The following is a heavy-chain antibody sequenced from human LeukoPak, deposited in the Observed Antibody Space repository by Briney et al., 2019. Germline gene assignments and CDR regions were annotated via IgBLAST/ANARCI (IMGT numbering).Heavy chain of an antibody. Sequence: PGEALRDSCAPPGFTLRSDWTKCVRAAPGKGLWWGANTKEEGSVKYSVDSVKGRSTNSRDNTENSLYLQMNSPRAEDTAVYFCARGAYGGRGYYYGVDVWGKGTTVTVSS. D-gene: IGHD4-23*01. J-gene: IGHJ6*04. CDR2: TKEEGSVK. V-gene: IGHV3-7*03. CDR1: GFTLRSDW. CDR3: ARGAYGGRGYYYGVDV.